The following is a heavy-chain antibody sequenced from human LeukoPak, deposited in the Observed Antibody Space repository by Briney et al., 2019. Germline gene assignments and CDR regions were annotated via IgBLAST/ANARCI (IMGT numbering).Heavy chain of an antibody. V-gene: IGHV3-13*01. CDR2: IGTAGDT. D-gene: IGHD5-18*01. Sequence: GGSLRLSCAASGFTFSSYDMHWVRQATGKGLEWVSAIGTAGDTYYPGSVKGRFTISRENAKNSLYLQMNSLRAGDTAVYYCARARGYSYVYWYFDLWGRGTLVTVSS. CDR3: ARARGYSYVYWYFDL. CDR1: GFTFSSYD. J-gene: IGHJ2*01.